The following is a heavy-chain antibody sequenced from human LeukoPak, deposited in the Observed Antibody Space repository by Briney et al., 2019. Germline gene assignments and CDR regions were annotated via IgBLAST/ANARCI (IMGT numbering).Heavy chain of an antibody. CDR1: GFTFGDYL. D-gene: IGHD6-19*01. J-gene: IGHJ4*02. CDR2: ISGATT. V-gene: IGHV3-49*03. Sequence: PGGSLRLSCTASGFTFGDYLMSWFRQAPGKGLEWIGFISGATTEYAASVKGRFTISRDDSTSIAYLQMNSLTTEDTAVYYCSRGSGWLSVYWGQGTLVTVSS. CDR3: SRGSGWLSVY.